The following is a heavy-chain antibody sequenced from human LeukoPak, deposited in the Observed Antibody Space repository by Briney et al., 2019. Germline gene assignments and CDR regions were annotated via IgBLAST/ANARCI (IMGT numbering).Heavy chain of an antibody. Sequence: SETLSLTCTVSGGSISSYYWSWIRQPAGKGLEWIASIHHSWTTYYTPSLNSRIRIPLDPSKNQLYLILRSVTAADPAAYYCVRGWSILRGGDWFDPWGQGTLVTVSS. CDR3: VRGWSILRGGDWFDP. D-gene: IGHD3-3*02. V-gene: IGHV4-4*07. CDR2: IHHSWTT. J-gene: IGHJ5*02. CDR1: GGSISSYY.